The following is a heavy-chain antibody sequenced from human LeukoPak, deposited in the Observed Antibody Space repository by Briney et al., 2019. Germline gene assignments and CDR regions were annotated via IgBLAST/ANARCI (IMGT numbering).Heavy chain of an antibody. CDR1: GYTFTVHY. V-gene: IGHV1-2*02. CDR3: ARAAIAVAGDYHYHYMDI. CDR2: IYPTSGDI. J-gene: IGHJ6*03. Sequence: GASVTVSFKASGYTFTVHYMHWVRQAPGQGLEWMGWIYPTSGDIDYSHIFEARVTITRDTSISTAYMELSSLTSDDTAVYHCARAAIAVAGDYHYHYMDIRGKGTTVTVSS. D-gene: IGHD6-19*01.